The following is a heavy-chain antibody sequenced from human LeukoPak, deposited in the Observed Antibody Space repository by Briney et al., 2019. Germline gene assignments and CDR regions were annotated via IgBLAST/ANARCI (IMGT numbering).Heavy chain of an antibody. Sequence: GGSLRLSCAASGFTFRNHDMHWVRQAPGKGLEWVAVIWYDGSNQYYADTVKGRFTISRDNSKNMLYLQMASLRAEDTAVYYCARDIASVRMDVWGQGTTVTVSS. D-gene: IGHD2-15*01. CDR1: GFTFRNHD. CDR2: IWYDGSNQ. CDR3: ARDIASVRMDV. J-gene: IGHJ6*02. V-gene: IGHV3-33*01.